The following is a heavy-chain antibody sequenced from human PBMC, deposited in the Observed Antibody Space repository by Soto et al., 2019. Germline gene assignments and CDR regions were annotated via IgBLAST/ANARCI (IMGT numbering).Heavy chain of an antibody. D-gene: IGHD3-22*01. J-gene: IGHJ4*02. Sequence: ASVKVSCKASGYTFTSYGISWVRQAPGQGLEWMGWISAYNGNTNYAQKLQGRVTMTTDTSTSTAYMELRSLRSDDTAVYYCAQTGHYYDSSGYPRYYFDYWGQGTLVTVS. CDR2: ISAYNGNT. CDR3: AQTGHYYDSSGYPRYYFDY. CDR1: GYTFTSYG. V-gene: IGHV1-18*01.